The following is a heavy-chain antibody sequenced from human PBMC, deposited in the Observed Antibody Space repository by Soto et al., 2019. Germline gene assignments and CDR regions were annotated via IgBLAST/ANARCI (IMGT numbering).Heavy chain of an antibody. CDR1: GGTFSSYA. D-gene: IGHD6-19*01. V-gene: IGHV1-69*13. J-gene: IGHJ4*02. CDR3: ARNPPGEGSSGWGGDY. CDR2: IIPIFGTA. Sequence: GASVKVSCKASGGTFSSYAISWVRQAPGQGLEWMGGIIPIFGTANYAQKFQGRVTITADESTSTAYMEPSSLRSEDTAVYYCARNPPGEGSSGWGGDYWGQGTLVTVSS.